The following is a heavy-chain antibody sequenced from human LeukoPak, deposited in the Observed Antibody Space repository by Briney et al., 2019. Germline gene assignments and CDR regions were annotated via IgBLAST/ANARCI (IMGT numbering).Heavy chain of an antibody. J-gene: IGHJ3*02. CDR1: GFNVRSYW. Sequence: GGSLRLSCAASGFNVRSYWMHWVRQVPGKGLVWVSRVNRDGTTTSYANSVKGRFTISRDNSKNTLYLQMNSLRAEDTAVYYCAKELGRDRYDSHKGAFDIWGQGTMVTVSS. V-gene: IGHV3-74*01. CDR3: AKELGRDRYDSHKGAFDI. D-gene: IGHD3-22*01. CDR2: VNRDGTTT.